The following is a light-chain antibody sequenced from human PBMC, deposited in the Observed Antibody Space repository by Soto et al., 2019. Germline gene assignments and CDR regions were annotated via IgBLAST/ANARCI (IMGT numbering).Light chain of an antibody. CDR1: QRVLYNSNNKNY. J-gene: IGKJ2*01. Sequence: DIVMTQSPDSLAVSLGERATINCKSSQRVLYNSNNKNYLAWYQQKPGQPPKLLIYWASTRESGVPDRFSGSGSVTDFTLTISSLQAEDVAVYYCHQYYSPSYTFGQGTKLEI. V-gene: IGKV4-1*01. CDR2: WAS. CDR3: HQYYSPSYT.